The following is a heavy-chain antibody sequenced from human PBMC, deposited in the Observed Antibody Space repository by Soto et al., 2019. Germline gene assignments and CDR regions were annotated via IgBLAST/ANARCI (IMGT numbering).Heavy chain of an antibody. V-gene: IGHV3-9*01. CDR3: ANDIGEGYCTNGLCFGGFDY. CDR2: ISWNSVSI. D-gene: IGHD2-8*01. CDR1: GFTFDDYA. Sequence: EVQLVESGGGLVQPGRSLRLSCAASGFTFDDYAMHWVRQAPGKGLEWVSGISWNSVSIGYADSVKGRFTSSRDNAKNSLYLQMNSLRAEDTALYYCANDIGEGYCTNGLCFGGFDYWGPGTLVNVSS. J-gene: IGHJ4*02.